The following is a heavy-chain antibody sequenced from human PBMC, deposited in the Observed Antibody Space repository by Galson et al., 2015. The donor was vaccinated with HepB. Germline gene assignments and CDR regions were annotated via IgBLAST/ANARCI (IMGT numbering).Heavy chain of an antibody. V-gene: IGHV3-30-3*01. Sequence: SLRLSCAASGFTFSSYAMHWVRQAPGKGLEWVAVISYDGSNKYYADSVKGRFTISRDNSKNTLYLQMNSLRAEDTAVYYCARDSLTVAKFPGWYFDLWGRGTLVTVSS. J-gene: IGHJ2*01. D-gene: IGHD6-19*01. CDR2: ISYDGSNK. CDR1: GFTFSSYA. CDR3: ARDSLTVAKFPGWYFDL.